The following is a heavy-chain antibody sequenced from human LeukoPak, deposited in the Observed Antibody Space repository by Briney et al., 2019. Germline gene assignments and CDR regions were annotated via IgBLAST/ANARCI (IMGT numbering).Heavy chain of an antibody. CDR3: ARAIHYYGSGRERYYGMDV. D-gene: IGHD3-10*01. J-gene: IGHJ6*02. CDR1: GGTFSSYA. V-gene: IGHV1-69*04. Sequence: APVKVSCKASGGTFSSYAISWVRQAPGQGLEWMGRIIPIFGIANYAQKFQGRVTITADKSTSTAYMELSSLRSEDTAVYYCARAIHYYGSGRERYYGMDVWGQGTTVTVSS. CDR2: IIPIFGIA.